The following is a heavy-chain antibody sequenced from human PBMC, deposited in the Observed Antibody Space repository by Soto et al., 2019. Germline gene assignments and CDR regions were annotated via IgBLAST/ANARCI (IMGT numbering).Heavy chain of an antibody. V-gene: IGHV3-23*01. D-gene: IGHD4-4*01. J-gene: IGHJ6*02. Sequence: EVQLLESGGDLVQPGGSLRLVCAASGFTFSNSGMRWVRQAPGQGLEWVSSIGPSGNTYYSDAVKGRFTISKDISKNPLFLQMDILSAEDTATYYCSKLLHNSYYNFMDVWGQGTTVTVSS. CDR2: IGPSGNT. CDR3: SKLLHNSYYNFMDV. CDR1: GFTFSNSG.